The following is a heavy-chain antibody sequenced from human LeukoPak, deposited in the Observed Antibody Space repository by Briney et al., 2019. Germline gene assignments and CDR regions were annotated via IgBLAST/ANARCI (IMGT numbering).Heavy chain of an antibody. V-gene: IGHV4-59*08. Sequence: SETLSLTCTVSGGSISSYYWSWIRQPPGKGLEGIGYIHYSGSINYNPSLKSRVTMSVDTSKNHFSLRLSSVTAADTAIYYCARRATSGPPYYLDYWGQGILVTVSS. CDR3: ARRATSGPPYYLDY. CDR1: GGSISSYY. CDR2: IHYSGSI. D-gene: IGHD1-26*01. J-gene: IGHJ4*02.